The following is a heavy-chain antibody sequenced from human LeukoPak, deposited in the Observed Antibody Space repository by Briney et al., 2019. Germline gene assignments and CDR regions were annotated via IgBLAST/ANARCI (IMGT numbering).Heavy chain of an antibody. CDR1: GDSICSYY. D-gene: IGHD3-22*01. Sequence: PSETLSLTCTVSGDSICSYYWNRIRQPPGKGLEYIGWIHYSGSTDYNPSLKSRVTISLDRSKRQLSLNLRSVTAADTAVYYCARWGYFDSSGYFVAEYRGQGTLVTVSS. CDR2: IHYSGST. J-gene: IGHJ4*02. CDR3: ARWGYFDSSGYFVAEY. V-gene: IGHV4-59*01.